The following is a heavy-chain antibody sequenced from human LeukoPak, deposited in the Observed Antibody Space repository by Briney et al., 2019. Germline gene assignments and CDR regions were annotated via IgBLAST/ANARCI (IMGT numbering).Heavy chain of an antibody. D-gene: IGHD3-10*01. V-gene: IGHV4-61*02. CDR3: ARVSMTLLWFGDV. CDR2: IYTSGST. CDR1: GGSISSGSYY. J-gene: IGHJ4*02. Sequence: SETLSLTCTVSGGSISSGSYYWSWIRQPAGKGLEWIGRIYTSGSTNYNPSLKSRVTISVDTSKNQFSLKLSSVTAADTAVYYCARVSMTLLWFGDVWGQGTLVTVSS.